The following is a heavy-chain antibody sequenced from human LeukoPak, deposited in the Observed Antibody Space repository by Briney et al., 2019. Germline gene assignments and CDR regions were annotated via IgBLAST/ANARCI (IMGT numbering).Heavy chain of an antibody. D-gene: IGHD3-3*01. J-gene: IGHJ6*03. V-gene: IGHV4-61*02. CDR2: IHTSGST. CDR1: GASISSGSYY. Sequence: SQTLSLTCTVSGASISSGSYYWSWIRQPAGKGLEWIVRIHTSGSTNYNPSLKSRVTISVDTSENQFSLTLSSVTAADPAVYYCARAGGFFWSGSYYYYYYYMDVWGKGTTVTVSS. CDR3: ARAGGFFWSGSYYYYYYYMDV.